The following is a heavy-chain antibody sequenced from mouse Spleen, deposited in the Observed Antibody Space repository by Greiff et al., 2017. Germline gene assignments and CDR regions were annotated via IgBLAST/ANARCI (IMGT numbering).Heavy chain of an antibody. V-gene: IGHV1-78*01. CDR1: GYTFTDHT. Sequence: LQESDAELVKPGASVKISCKVSGYTFTDHTIHWMKQRPEQGLEWIGYIYPRDGSTKYNQKFKDKATLTADKSSSTAYMQLSSLTYEDSAVYYCARSTTVVAPYAMDYWGQGTSVTVSS. J-gene: IGHJ4*01. CDR2: IYPRDGST. CDR3: ARSTTVVAPYAMDY. D-gene: IGHD1-1*01.